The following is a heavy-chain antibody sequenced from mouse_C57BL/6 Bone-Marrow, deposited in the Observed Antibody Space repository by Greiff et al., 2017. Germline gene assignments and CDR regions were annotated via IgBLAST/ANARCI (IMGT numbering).Heavy chain of an antibody. Sequence: QVQLKESGAELARPGASVKLSCKASGYTFTSYGISWVKQRTGQGLEWIGELYPRSGNTYYNEKFKGKATLTADQSSSTAYMELRRVTAEDSAVYFCARSGGLRYFDVWGTGTTVTVSS. V-gene: IGHV1-81*01. CDR1: GYTFTSYG. D-gene: IGHD2-4*01. CDR3: ARSGGLRYFDV. J-gene: IGHJ1*03. CDR2: LYPRSGNT.